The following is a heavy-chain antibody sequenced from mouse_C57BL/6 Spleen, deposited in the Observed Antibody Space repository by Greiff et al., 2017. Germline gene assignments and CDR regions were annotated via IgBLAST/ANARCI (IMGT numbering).Heavy chain of an antibody. CDR2: ISSGGSYT. D-gene: IGHD1-1*01. CDR1: GFTFSSYG. J-gene: IGHJ4*01. V-gene: IGHV5-6*01. CDR3: ASLLGYAMDY. Sequence: EVQLKESGGDLVKPGGSLKLSCAASGFTFSSYGMSWVRQTPDKRLEWVATISSGGSYTYYPDSVKGRFTISRDNAKNTLYLQMSSLKSEDTAMYYCASLLGYAMDYWGQGTSVTVSS.